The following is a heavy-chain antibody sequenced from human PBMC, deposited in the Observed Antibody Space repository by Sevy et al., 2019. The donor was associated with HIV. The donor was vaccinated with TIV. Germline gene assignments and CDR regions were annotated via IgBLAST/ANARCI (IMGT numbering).Heavy chain of an antibody. CDR3: ARARLPQGGLDY. D-gene: IGHD5-12*01. CDR2: IGTAGDT. Sequence: GGSLRLSCAASGFTFSSYDMHWARQATGKGLEWVSAIGTAGDTYYPGSVKGRFTISRENAKNSLYLQMNSLRAGDTAVYYCARARLPQGGLDYWGQGTLVTVSS. V-gene: IGHV3-13*01. J-gene: IGHJ4*02. CDR1: GFTFSSYD.